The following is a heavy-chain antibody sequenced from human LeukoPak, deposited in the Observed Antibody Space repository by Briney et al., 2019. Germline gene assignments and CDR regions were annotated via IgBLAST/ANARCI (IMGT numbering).Heavy chain of an antibody. CDR2: ISSSSSYI. D-gene: IGHD3-10*01. CDR1: GFTFSSYS. CDR3: ARNVLLWSLARGGSNNWFDP. J-gene: IGHJ5*02. Sequence: GGSLRLSCAASGFTFSSYSMNWVRQAPGKGLEWVSSISSSSSYIYYADSVKGRFTISRDNAKNSLYLQMNSLRAEDTAVYYCARNVLLWSLARGGSNNWFDPGGQGTLVTVSS. V-gene: IGHV3-21*01.